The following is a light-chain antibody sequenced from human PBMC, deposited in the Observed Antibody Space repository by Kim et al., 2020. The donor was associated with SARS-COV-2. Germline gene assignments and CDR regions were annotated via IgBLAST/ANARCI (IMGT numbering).Light chain of an antibody. Sequence: VTIPCTRSSGSIASNYVQWYQPRPCSSPTTLFYEVNQRPSGVPDRFSGSIDSSSTSASLTISGLKTEDEADYFCPSYAHTDTLLWVFGGGTQLTVL. CDR2: EVN. V-gene: IGLV6-57*01. CDR3: PSYAHTDTLLWV. CDR1: SGSIASNY. J-gene: IGLJ3*02.